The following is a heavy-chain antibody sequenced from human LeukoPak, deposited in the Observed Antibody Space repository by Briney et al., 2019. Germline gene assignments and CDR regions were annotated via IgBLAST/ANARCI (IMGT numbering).Heavy chain of an antibody. CDR2: IYYSGST. J-gene: IGHJ6*02. Sequence: PSETLSLTCAVYGGSFSGYYWSWIRQPPGKGLEWIGYIYYSGSTNYNPSLKSRVTISVDTSKNQFSLKLSSVTAADTAVYYCARGYDFYGMDVWGQGTTVTVSS. CDR3: ARGYDFYGMDV. CDR1: GGSFSGYY. D-gene: IGHD3-3*01. V-gene: IGHV4-59*01.